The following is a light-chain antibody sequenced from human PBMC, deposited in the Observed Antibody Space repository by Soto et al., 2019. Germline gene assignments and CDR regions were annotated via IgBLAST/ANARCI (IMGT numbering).Light chain of an antibody. J-gene: IGLJ1*01. Sequence: QSALTQPPPASGSPGQSVTISCTGTKNDIGVYDFVSWYQHHPGKAPRLIIYEVVQRPSGVPDRFSGSKSGNTASLTVSGLQAADEDDYFCKSYAGSNTYVFGSGTKV. V-gene: IGLV2-8*01. CDR2: EVV. CDR1: KNDIGVYDF. CDR3: KSYAGSNTYV.